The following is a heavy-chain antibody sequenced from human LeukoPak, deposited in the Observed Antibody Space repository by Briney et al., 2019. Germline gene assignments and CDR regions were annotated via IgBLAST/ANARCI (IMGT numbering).Heavy chain of an antibody. Sequence: GGSLRLSCAASGFTFSSYAMSWVRLAPGKGLEWVSLISSGGTYEYYADSVKGRFTISRDNSKNTLYLQLNSLRAEDTAVYYCARDSTYYYDSGSSGPHYFDNWGQGTLVTVSS. CDR1: GFTFSSYA. J-gene: IGHJ4*02. V-gene: IGHV3-30*04. CDR2: ISSGGTYE. D-gene: IGHD3-10*01. CDR3: ARDSTYYYDSGSSGPHYFDN.